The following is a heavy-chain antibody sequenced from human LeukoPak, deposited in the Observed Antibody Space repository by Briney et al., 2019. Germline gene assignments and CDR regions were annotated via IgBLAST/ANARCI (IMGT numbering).Heavy chain of an antibody. CDR1: GFTFSSYW. CDR2: ISGSDAST. J-gene: IGHJ6*02. D-gene: IGHD3-3*01. CDR3: ARRGSEWNSYFYPMDV. V-gene: IGHV3-23*01. Sequence: PGGSLRLSCAASGFTFSSYWMSWVRQAPGKGLEWVSGISGSDASTFYADSVMGRFTISRDNSMDTLYLQMNNVRAEDAAIYFCARRGSEWNSYFYPMDVWGQGTTVTVPS.